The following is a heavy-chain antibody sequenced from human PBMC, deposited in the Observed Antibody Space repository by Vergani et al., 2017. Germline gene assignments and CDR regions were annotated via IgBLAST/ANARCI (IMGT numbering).Heavy chain of an antibody. CDR1: GGTFSSYT. J-gene: IGHJ6*03. CDR2: IIPILGIA. V-gene: IGHV1-69*04. CDR3: ARDVLWFGELSHYYYYMGV. D-gene: IGHD3-10*01. Sequence: QVQLVQSGAEVKKPGSSVKVSCKASGGTFSSYTISWVRQAPGQGLEWMGRIIPILGIANYAQKFQGRVTITADKSTSTAYMELSSLRSEDTAVYYCARDVLWFGELSHYYYYMGVWGKGTTVTVSS.